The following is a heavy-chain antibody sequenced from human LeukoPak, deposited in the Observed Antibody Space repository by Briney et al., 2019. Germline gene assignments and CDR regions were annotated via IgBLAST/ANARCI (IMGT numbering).Heavy chain of an antibody. D-gene: IGHD1-14*01. Sequence: PSETLSLTCAVYGGSFSGYYWSWIRQPPGKGLEWIGEINHSGSTNYNPSLKSRVTISVDTSKNQFSLKLSSVTAADTAVYYCARGRRGDRSRAFDIWGQGTMVTVSS. CDR3: ARGRRGDRSRAFDI. CDR2: INHSGST. V-gene: IGHV4-34*01. J-gene: IGHJ3*02. CDR1: GGSFSGYY.